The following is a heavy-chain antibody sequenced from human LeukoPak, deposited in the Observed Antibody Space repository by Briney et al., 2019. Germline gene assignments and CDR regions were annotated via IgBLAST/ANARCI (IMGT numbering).Heavy chain of an antibody. V-gene: IGHV3-21*01. Sequence: PGGSLRLSCAASGFTFSSYSMNWVRQAPGKGLEWVSSISSSSSYIYYADSVKGRFTISRDNAKNSLYLQMNSLRAEDTAVYYCAREGRFLPDYYDSSGYFLWGQGTLVTVSS. D-gene: IGHD3-22*01. CDR1: GFTFSSYS. CDR3: AREGRFLPDYYDSSGYFL. J-gene: IGHJ4*02. CDR2: ISSSSSYI.